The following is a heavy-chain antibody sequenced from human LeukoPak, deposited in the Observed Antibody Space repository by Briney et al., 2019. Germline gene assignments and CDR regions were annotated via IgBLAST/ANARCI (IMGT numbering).Heavy chain of an antibody. CDR2: INHSGST. V-gene: IGHV4-34*01. CDR1: GGSFSGYY. D-gene: IGHD3-10*01. CDR3: ARGPEVYYVWGSSFDY. J-gene: IGHJ4*02. Sequence: SETLSLTCAVYGGSFSGYYWSWIRQPPGKGLEWIGEINHSGSTNYNPSLKSRVTISVDTSKNQFSLKLSSVTAADTAVYYCARGPEVYYVWGSSFDYWGQGTLVTVPS.